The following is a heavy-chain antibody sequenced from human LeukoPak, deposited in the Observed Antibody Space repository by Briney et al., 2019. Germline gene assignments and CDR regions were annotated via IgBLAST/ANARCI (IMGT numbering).Heavy chain of an antibody. D-gene: IGHD1-1*01. J-gene: IGHJ4*02. CDR3: ARMLERYFDY. Sequence: GGSLRLSCAGSGFTFNTYSMNWVRHAPGKGLEWVSYISSGSSTIYYADSVKGRFTISRDNAKNSLYLQMNSLSDEDTAVYYCARMLERYFDYWGQGTLVTVSS. V-gene: IGHV3-48*02. CDR2: ISSGSSTI. CDR1: GFTFNTYS.